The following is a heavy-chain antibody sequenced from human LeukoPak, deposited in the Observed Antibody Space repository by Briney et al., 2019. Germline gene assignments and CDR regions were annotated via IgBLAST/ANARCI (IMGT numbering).Heavy chain of an antibody. J-gene: IGHJ4*02. CDR1: GFTFSNYG. D-gene: IGHD1-14*01. Sequence: GGSLRLSCAASGFTFSNYGMSWVRQAPRKGLEWVSAISGSGGSTHYADSVKGRFTISRDNSKNTLYLQMSSLRAEDTAVYYCAKEVKTRYRNYYQAKAVDWGQGTLVTVSS. CDR2: ISGSGGST. CDR3: AKEVKTRYRNYYQAKAVD. V-gene: IGHV3-23*01.